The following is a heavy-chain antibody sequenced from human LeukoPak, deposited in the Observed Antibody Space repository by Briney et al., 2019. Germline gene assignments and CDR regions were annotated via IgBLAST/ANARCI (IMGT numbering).Heavy chain of an antibody. CDR1: GGTFSSYA. V-gene: IGHV1-18*01. D-gene: IGHD6-19*01. CDR3: AREAVAVAGTPPVSFDY. CDR2: ISAYNGNT. Sequence: GASVKVSCKASGGTFSSYAISWVRQAPGQGLEWMGWISAYNGNTNYAQKLQGRVTMTTDTSTSTAYMELRSLRSDDTAVYYCAREAVAVAGTPPVSFDYWGQGTLVTVSS. J-gene: IGHJ4*02.